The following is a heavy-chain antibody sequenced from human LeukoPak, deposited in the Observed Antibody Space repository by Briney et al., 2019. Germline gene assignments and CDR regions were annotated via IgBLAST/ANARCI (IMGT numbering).Heavy chain of an antibody. Sequence: PGGSLRLSCAASGFTFSSYGMHWVRQAPGKGLEWVAVISYDGSNKYYADSVKGRFTISRDNSKNTLYLQMNSLRAEDTAVYYCAKDFAGRYFLYYYYYGMDVWGQGTTVTVSS. CDR3: AKDFAGRYFLYYYYYGMDV. V-gene: IGHV3-30*18. CDR2: ISYDGSNK. J-gene: IGHJ6*02. D-gene: IGHD1-26*01. CDR1: GFTFSSYG.